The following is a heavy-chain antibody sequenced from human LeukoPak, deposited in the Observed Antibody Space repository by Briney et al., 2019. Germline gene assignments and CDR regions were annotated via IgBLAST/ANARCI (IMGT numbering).Heavy chain of an antibody. D-gene: IGHD6-13*01. J-gene: IGHJ1*01. Sequence: SETLSLTCTVSGASISSGDYYWSWIRQPPGMGLGWFGYISYTGSTYYNPSLKSRVTISVDRSKNQFSLKLSSVTAADTAVYYCARVAAGIGFFQHWGQGTLVTVSS. CDR3: ARVAAGIGFFQH. CDR1: GASISSGDYY. V-gene: IGHV4-30-4*01. CDR2: ISYTGST.